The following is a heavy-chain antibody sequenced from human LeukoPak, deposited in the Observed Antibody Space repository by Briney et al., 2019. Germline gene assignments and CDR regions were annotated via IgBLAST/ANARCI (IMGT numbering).Heavy chain of an antibody. V-gene: IGHV4-59*12. J-gene: IGHJ6*03. CDR1: GGSIGSYY. CDR3: ARDEVGYYYYMDV. D-gene: IGHD2-15*01. CDR2: IYYSGST. Sequence: SETLSLTCTVSGGSIGSYYWSWIRQPPGKGLEWIGYIYYSGSTNYNPSLKSRVTMSVDTSKNQFSLKLSSVTAADTAVYYCARDEVGYYYYMDVWGKGTTVTVSS.